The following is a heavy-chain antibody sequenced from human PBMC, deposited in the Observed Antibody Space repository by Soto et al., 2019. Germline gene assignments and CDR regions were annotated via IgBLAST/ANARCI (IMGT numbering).Heavy chain of an antibody. CDR3: ARGGQDFWSGPFDY. J-gene: IGHJ4*02. D-gene: IGHD3-3*01. CDR1: GGSISNYF. V-gene: IGHV4-4*07. Sequence: TSETLSPTCTVSGGSISNYFCNWIRQPAGKGLEWIGRIDNSGSTNYNPSLKSRITMSADTSRNQFSLKLNSVTAADTAVYYCARGGQDFWSGPFDYWGQGALVTVSS. CDR2: IDNSGST.